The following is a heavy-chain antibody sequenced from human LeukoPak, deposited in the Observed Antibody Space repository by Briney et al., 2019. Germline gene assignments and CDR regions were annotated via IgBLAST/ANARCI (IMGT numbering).Heavy chain of an antibody. Sequence: ASVKVSCKASGYTFTGYYIHWVRQAPGQGLEWMGIINPSGGSTSYAQKFQGRVTMTRDMSTSTVYMELSSLRSEDTAVYYCARDGLDCTNGVCYNYYMDVWGKGTTVTVSS. D-gene: IGHD2-8*01. CDR3: ARDGLDCTNGVCYNYYMDV. J-gene: IGHJ6*03. V-gene: IGHV1-46*01. CDR1: GYTFTGYY. CDR2: INPSGGST.